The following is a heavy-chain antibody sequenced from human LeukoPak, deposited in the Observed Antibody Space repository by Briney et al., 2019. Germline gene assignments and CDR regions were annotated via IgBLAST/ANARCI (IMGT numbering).Heavy chain of an antibody. CDR2: IKQDGSEK. J-gene: IGHJ6*02. CDR3: ARAGGPYWYYGMDV. V-gene: IGHV3-7*01. D-gene: IGHD2-8*02. CDR1: GFTFSSYW. Sequence: GGSLRLSCAASGFTFSSYWMSWVRQAPGKGLEWVANIKQDGSEKYYVDSVKGRFTISRDNAENSLYLQMNSLRAEDTAVYYCARAGGPYWYYGMDVWGQGTTVTVSS.